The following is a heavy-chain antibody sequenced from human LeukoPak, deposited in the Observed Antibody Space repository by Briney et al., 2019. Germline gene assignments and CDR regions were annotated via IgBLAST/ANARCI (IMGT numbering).Heavy chain of an antibody. CDR3: AKMSAGYYDSSGYQFDY. Sequence: GGSLRLSCAASGFTFTSYAMSWVRQAPGKGLEWVASISGSSGSTYYADSVKGRLTVFRDNSKNTLFLQMNSLRAEDTAVYYCAKMSAGYYDSSGYQFDYWGQGTLVTVSS. J-gene: IGHJ4*02. CDR1: GFTFTSYA. D-gene: IGHD3-22*01. V-gene: IGHV3-23*01. CDR2: ISGSSGST.